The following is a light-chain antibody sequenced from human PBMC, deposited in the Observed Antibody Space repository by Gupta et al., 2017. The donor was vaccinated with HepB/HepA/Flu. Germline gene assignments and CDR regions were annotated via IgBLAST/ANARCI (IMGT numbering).Light chain of an antibody. V-gene: IGLV4-69*01. CDR3: QTWGTGRGV. CDR1: SGHSSYA. J-gene: IGLJ3*02. Sequence: QLVLTQSPSASASLGASVKLTCNLSSGHSSYAIAWHQQQPEKGPRYLMKLNSDGSHSTGDGIPDRFSGSSSGAERYLTISSLQSEDEADYYCQTWGTGRGVFGGGTKLTVL. CDR2: LNSDGSH.